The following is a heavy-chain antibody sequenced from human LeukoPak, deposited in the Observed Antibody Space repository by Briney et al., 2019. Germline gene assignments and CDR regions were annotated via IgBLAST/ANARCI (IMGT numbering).Heavy chain of an antibody. CDR1: AFTFSSYW. CDR3: ARDIDRYYGDY. Sequence: GGSLRLSCAASAFTFSSYWMSWVRQAPGKGLEWVANIKQDGREKYYVDSVKGRFTISRDNAKNSLYLQMNNLRAEDTAVYYCARDIDRYYGDYWGQGTLVTVSS. V-gene: IGHV3-7*01. J-gene: IGHJ4*02. CDR2: IKQDGREK. D-gene: IGHD2-21*01.